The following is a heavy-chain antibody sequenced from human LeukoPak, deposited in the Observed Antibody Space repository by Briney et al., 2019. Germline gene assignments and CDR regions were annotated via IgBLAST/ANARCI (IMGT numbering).Heavy chain of an antibody. CDR3: ARGEDYYGSGSFDY. J-gene: IGHJ4*02. CDR1: GGSISSGGYY. V-gene: IGHV4-31*03. CDR2: IYYSGST. D-gene: IGHD3-10*01. Sequence: SETLSLTCTASGGSISSGGYYWSWIRQHPGKGLEWIGYIYYSGSTYYNPSLKSRVTISVDTSKNQFSLKLSSVTAADTAVYYCARGEDYYGSGSFDYWGQGTLVTVSS.